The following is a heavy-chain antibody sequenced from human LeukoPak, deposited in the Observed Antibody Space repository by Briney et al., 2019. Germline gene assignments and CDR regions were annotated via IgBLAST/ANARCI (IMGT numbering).Heavy chain of an antibody. Sequence: PSETLSLTCTVSGGSISSSSYYWGWIRQPPGKGLEWIGSIYYSGSTYYNPSLKSRVTISVDTSKNQFSLKLSSVTAADTAVYYCARGSPLHTVTTWKYYFDYWGQGTLATVSS. J-gene: IGHJ4*02. V-gene: IGHV4-39*01. D-gene: IGHD4-17*01. CDR1: GGSISSSSYY. CDR3: ARGSPLHTVTTWKYYFDY. CDR2: IYYSGST.